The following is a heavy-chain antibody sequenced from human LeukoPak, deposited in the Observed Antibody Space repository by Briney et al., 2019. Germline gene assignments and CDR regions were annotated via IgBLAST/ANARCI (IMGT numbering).Heavy chain of an antibody. J-gene: IGHJ4*02. CDR3: ARGELIGTVFDF. CDR1: GFTFYDYA. CDR2: ISGSSSTL. Sequence: GGSLRLSCTASGFTFYDYAMSWVRQAPGKGLEWISYISGSSSTLYYADSVKGRFTISRDNANNSLFLQMNGLRAEDSAIYYCARGELIGTVFDFWGQGALVTVSS. D-gene: IGHD1-7*01. V-gene: IGHV3-48*03.